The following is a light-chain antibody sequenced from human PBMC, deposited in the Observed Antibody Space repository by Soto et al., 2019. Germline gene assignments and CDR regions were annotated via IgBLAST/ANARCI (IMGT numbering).Light chain of an antibody. CDR2: GAS. CDR1: QSVSSSY. Sequence: KQSPGTVSLYQGERATLSCRASQSVSSSYLAWYQQKTGQAPRLVIYGASSRATGIPDRFSGSGSGTDLTLTISRLEPEDVVVYCCQQYGSSPITXGQGTLLDIK. J-gene: IGKJ5*01. CDR3: QQYGSSPIT. V-gene: IGKV3-20*01.